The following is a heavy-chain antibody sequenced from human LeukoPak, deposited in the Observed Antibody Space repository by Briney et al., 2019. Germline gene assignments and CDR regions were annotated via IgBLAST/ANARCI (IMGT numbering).Heavy chain of an antibody. J-gene: IGHJ4*02. V-gene: IGHV3-11*04. CDR3: ARDGEYSSSAFDY. D-gene: IGHD6-6*01. CDR2: ISRRGSTI. CDR1: GFTFSDYY. Sequence: GGSLRLSCAASGFTFSDYYMSGIRQAPGKGLEGVSYISRRGSTIYYADSVKGRFTTSRDNAKNSLYPQMNSLRAEDTAVYYCARDGEYSSSAFDYWGQGTLVTVSS.